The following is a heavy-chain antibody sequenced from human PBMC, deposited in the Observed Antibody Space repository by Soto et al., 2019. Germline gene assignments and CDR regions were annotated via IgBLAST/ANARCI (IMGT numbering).Heavy chain of an antibody. V-gene: IGHV4-31*03. Sequence: SETLSLTCTVSGGSIISAGYYWSWIRQHPGKGLEWIGYIYYNGNTHYNPSLKSRVIISVDTSKNQFSLKLSSVTAADTAMYYCARDRDCNEREDAFDIWGQGTLVTVSS. J-gene: IGHJ3*02. CDR3: ARDRDCNEREDAFDI. CDR2: IYYNGNT. CDR1: GGSIISAGYY. D-gene: IGHD1-1*01.